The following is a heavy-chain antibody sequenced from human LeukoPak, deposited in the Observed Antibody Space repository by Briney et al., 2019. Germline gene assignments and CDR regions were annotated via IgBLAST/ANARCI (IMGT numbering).Heavy chain of an antibody. Sequence: ASETLSLTCTVSGASISSDDYYWSWIRQPPGKGLKWIAYTHYSGSSFYNPSHKSRITISVDTSKNQFSLRLSSVTAADTAVYYCAREGRDFWSGSRGWFDPWGQGTLVTVSS. CDR1: GASISSDDYY. CDR3: AREGRDFWSGSRGWFDP. CDR2: THYSGSS. J-gene: IGHJ5*02. V-gene: IGHV4-30-4*01. D-gene: IGHD3-3*01.